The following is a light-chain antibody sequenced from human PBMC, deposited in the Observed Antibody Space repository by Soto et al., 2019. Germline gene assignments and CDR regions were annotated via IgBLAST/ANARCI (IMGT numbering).Light chain of an antibody. CDR1: QSLLHSRGDNY. J-gene: IGKJ1*01. CDR3: MQAQQIPRT. Sequence: DIVLTQSPLSLSVTPGEPASISCRSSQSLLHSRGDNYLDWYVQKPGQSPQLLIYLGSNRASGVPDRFSGSGSGTYFTLRISRVEAEDVGVYYCMQAQQIPRTFGQGTKVDIK. CDR2: LGS. V-gene: IGKV2-28*01.